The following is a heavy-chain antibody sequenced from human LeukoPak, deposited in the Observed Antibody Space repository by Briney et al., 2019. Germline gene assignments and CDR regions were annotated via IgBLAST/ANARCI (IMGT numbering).Heavy chain of an antibody. CDR2: ISHDGNNK. D-gene: IGHD3-3*01. Sequence: GRSLRLSCPASGFPFSDYGMYWVRQAPGKGLEWLAVISHDGNNKYYADSVKGRITISRDNSMNTLYLQMNSLRAEDTAVYYCAKGSKGVLFTRDHYMDVWGKGTTVTISS. V-gene: IGHV3-30*18. CDR3: AKGSKGVLFTRDHYMDV. J-gene: IGHJ6*03. CDR1: GFPFSDYG.